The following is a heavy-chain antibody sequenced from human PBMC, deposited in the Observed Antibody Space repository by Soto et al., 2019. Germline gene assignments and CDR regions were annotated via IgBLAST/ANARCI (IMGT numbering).Heavy chain of an antibody. Sequence: QSQTLSLTCVISGDSVSSNSAAWNWIRQSPSRGLEWLGRTYYRSKWYNDYAPSVKSRIIIDPDTSKNQFSLQLKSVTPEDTAVYYCAAGTGGRFAPWGQGTLVTVSS. J-gene: IGHJ5*02. CDR1: GDSVSSNSAA. CDR2: TYYRSKWYN. CDR3: AAGTGGRFAP. D-gene: IGHD6-13*01. V-gene: IGHV6-1*01.